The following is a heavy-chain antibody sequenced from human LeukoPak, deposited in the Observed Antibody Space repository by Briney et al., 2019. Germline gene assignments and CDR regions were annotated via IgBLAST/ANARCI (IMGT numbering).Heavy chain of an antibody. V-gene: IGHV3-74*01. CDR2: INSDGSSA. Sequence: GGSLRLSCAASGFTFSSYWMHWVRQAPGKGLVWVSRINSDGSSASYADSVKGRFTISRDNAKNTLYLQMNSLRAEDTAVYYCARDYDFWSGSNWFDPWGQGTLVTVSS. CDR3: ARDYDFWSGSNWFDP. CDR1: GFTFSSYW. J-gene: IGHJ5*02. D-gene: IGHD3-3*01.